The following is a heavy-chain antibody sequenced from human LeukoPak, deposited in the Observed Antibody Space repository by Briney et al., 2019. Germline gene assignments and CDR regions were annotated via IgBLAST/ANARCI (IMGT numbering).Heavy chain of an antibody. CDR1: GFTFSSYS. CDR3: ARDARGLRFLEWLPHIDY. J-gene: IGHJ4*02. CDR2: ISSSSSYI. Sequence: PGGSLRLSCAASGFTFSSYSMNWVRQAPGKGLEWVSSISSSSSYIYYADSVKGRFTISRDNAKNSLYLQMNSLRAEDTAVYYCARDARGLRFLEWLPHIDYWGQGTLVTVSS. D-gene: IGHD3-3*01. V-gene: IGHV3-21*01.